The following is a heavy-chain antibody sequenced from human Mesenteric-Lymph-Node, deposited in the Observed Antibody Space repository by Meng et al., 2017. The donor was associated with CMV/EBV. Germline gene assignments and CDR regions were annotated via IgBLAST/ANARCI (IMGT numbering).Heavy chain of an antibody. CDR3: AKGINWFDP. J-gene: IGHJ5*02. CDR1: GDSVSSKSVA. Sequence: SQTLSLTCVISGDSVSSKSVAWNWIRQSPSRGLEWLGRTYYRPKWYNDYAVSVKSRITINPDTSKNQFSLQLNSVTPEDTAVYYCAKGINWFDPWGQGSLVTVSS. V-gene: IGHV6-1*01. CDR2: TYYRPKWYN.